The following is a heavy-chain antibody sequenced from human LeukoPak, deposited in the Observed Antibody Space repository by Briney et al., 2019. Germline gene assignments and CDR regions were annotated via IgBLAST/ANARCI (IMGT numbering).Heavy chain of an antibody. CDR2: INQSGST. CDR3: ARLVSHYYGSGSFDY. Sequence: SETLSLTCAVYGGSFSGYYWSWIRQPPGKGLEWIGEINQSGSTIYNPSLKSRVTISVDTSKNQFSLKLSSVTPADPAVYYCARLVSHYYGSGSFDYWGQGTLVTVSS. CDR1: GGSFSGYY. D-gene: IGHD3-10*01. V-gene: IGHV4-34*01. J-gene: IGHJ4*02.